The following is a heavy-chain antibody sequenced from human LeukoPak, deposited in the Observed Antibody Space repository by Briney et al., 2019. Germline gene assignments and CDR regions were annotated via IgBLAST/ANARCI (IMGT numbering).Heavy chain of an antibody. J-gene: IGHJ6*03. CDR1: GFTFDDYG. D-gene: IGHD1-14*01. Sequence: GGSLRLSCAASGFTFDDYGMSWVRQAPGKGLEWVANIKQDGSEKYYVDSVKGRFTISRDNAKNSVDLQMNSLRAEDTAVYYCARDPQFPDNYYYYMDVWGKGTTVTVSS. CDR3: ARDPQFPDNYYYYMDV. CDR2: IKQDGSEK. V-gene: IGHV3-7*01.